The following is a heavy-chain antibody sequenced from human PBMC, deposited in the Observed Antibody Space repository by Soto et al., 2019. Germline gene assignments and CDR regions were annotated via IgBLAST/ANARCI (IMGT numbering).Heavy chain of an antibody. V-gene: IGHV3-30*01. CDR3: TREHHRSGRAGTFHP. J-gene: IGHJ1*01. CDR1: GVTFSTSV. Sequence: QVQLVESGGGVVQPGTSLRLSCAASGVTFSTSVMHWVRQAPGKGLEWVAGISHDGNGQHYPDSVKGRFSVSRDNSKNPLFLQMDSLRAEDTAVYYCTREHHRSGRAGTFHPWGQGTLVTVSS. CDR2: ISHDGNGQ. D-gene: IGHD3-22*01.